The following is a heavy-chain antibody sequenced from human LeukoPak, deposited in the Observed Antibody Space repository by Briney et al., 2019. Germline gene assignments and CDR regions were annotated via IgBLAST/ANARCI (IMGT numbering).Heavy chain of an antibody. CDR3: ARDGMASNDYDY. V-gene: IGHV3-74*01. Sequence: GGSLRLACAASGFTFISYWIHWVRQAPGKGLLCVSRISSDGSSTSYADSVKGRFTISRDDANNTLYLQLNSLRAEDTAVYYCARDGMASNDYDYWGQGTLVTVSS. J-gene: IGHJ4*02. CDR2: ISSDGSST. D-gene: IGHD5-24*01. CDR1: GFTFISYW.